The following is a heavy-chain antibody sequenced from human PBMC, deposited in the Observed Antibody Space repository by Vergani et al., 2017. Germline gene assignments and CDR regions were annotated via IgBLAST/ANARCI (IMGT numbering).Heavy chain of an antibody. J-gene: IGHJ4*02. D-gene: IGHD3-16*02. CDR1: GGSISSSSYY. Sequence: QVQLQQWGAGLLKPSETLSLTCTVSGGSISSSSYYWGWIRQPPGKGLEWIGSIYYSGSTYYNPSLKSRVTISVDTSKNQFSLKLSSVTAADTAVYYCAREGGYDYVWGSYRPASPYYFDYWGQGTLVTVSS. CDR3: AREGGYDYVWGSYRPASPYYFDY. V-gene: IGHV4-39*07. CDR2: IYYSGST.